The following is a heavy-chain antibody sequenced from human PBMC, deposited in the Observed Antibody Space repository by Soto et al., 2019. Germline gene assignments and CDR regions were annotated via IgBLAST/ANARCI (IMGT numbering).Heavy chain of an antibody. J-gene: IGHJ6*02. CDR1: GGSISSSNW. CDR2: IYHSGST. CDR3: ARVSGSYYSGMDV. Sequence: QVQLQESGPGLVKPSGTLSLTCAVSGGSISSSNWWSWVRQPPGKGLEWIGEIYHSGSTNYNPSLTSRVTISVDKAKNQFSLKLRSVTAADTAVYYCARVSGSYYSGMDVWGQGTTVTVSS. V-gene: IGHV4-4*02. D-gene: IGHD1-26*01.